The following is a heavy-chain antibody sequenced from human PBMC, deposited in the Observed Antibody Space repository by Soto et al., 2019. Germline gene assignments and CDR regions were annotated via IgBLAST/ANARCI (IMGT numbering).Heavy chain of an antibody. CDR1: GFTFSDSY. J-gene: IGHJ3*01. CDR3: ARGGRPDF. CDR2: ISSSGSSV. Sequence: RGSLRLSCAASGFTFSDSYMSWIRQAPGKGLERLSYISSSGSSVYYADSVKGRLTVSRDNARNSLSLHMNSLRADDTAVYYCARGGRPDFWGQGTMVTVSS. D-gene: IGHD1-26*01. V-gene: IGHV3-11*01.